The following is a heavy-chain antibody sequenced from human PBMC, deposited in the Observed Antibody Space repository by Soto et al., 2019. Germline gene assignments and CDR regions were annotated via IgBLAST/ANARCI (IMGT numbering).Heavy chain of an antibody. CDR2: ISAYNGNT. CDR3: ARDATIFGVVIIGYYYYGMDV. CDR1: GYTFTSYG. Sequence: ASVKVSCKASGYTFTSYGIIWVRQAPGQGLEGMGWISAYNGNTNYAQKLQCRVTMTTDTSTSTAYMELRSLRSDDTAVYYCARDATIFGVVIIGYYYYGMDVWGQGTTVTVSS. V-gene: IGHV1-18*01. D-gene: IGHD3-3*01. J-gene: IGHJ6*02.